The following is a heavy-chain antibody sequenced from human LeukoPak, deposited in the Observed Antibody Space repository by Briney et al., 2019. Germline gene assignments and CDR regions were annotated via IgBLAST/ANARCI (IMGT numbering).Heavy chain of an antibody. D-gene: IGHD5-18*01. CDR1: GGTFSSYT. V-gene: IGHV1-69*13. J-gene: IGHJ5*02. CDR3: ARAGIQLWLLGWFDP. Sequence: GASVKVSCKASGGTFSSYTISWVRQAPGQGLEWMGGIIPIFGTANYAQKFQGRVTITADESTSTAYMELSSLRSEDTAVYYCARAGIQLWLLGWFDPWGQGTLVTVSS. CDR2: IIPIFGTA.